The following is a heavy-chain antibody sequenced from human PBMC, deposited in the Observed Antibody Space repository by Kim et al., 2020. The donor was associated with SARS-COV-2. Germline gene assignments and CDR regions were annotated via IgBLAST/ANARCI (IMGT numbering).Heavy chain of an antibody. D-gene: IGHD3-22*01. Sequence: RVTISVDTSKNQFSLKLSSVTAADTAVYYCARAPLVDYDSSGYYYGWFDPWGQGTLVTVSS. J-gene: IGHJ5*02. V-gene: IGHV4-31*02. CDR3: ARAPLVDYDSSGYYYGWFDP.